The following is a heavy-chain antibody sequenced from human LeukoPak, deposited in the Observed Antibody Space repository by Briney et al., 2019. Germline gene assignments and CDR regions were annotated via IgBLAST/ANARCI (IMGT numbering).Heavy chain of an antibody. D-gene: IGHD2-15*01. CDR1: GGTFSSYA. Sequence: SVKVSCKGSGGTFSSYAISWVRQAPGQGIEWMGGIIPIFGTANYAQKFEGRVTINTDESTSTAYMELSSLRSEDTAVYYCARATLGYCSGGSCYSPFYYYYYMDVWGKGTTVTVSS. CDR3: ARATLGYCSGGSCYSPFYYYYYMDV. CDR2: IIPIFGTA. V-gene: IGHV1-69*05. J-gene: IGHJ6*03.